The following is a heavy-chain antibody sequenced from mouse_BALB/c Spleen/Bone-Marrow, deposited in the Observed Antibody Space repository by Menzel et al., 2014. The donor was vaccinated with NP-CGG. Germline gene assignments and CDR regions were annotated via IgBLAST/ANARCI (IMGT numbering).Heavy chain of an antibody. Sequence: VQLQQSGGGLVQPGRSLKISCAASGFDFSGFWMGWVRLAPGKGLGWIGEINPDSSTMNYTPSLKDRFIISRDNAKNTLYLQMSKVRSEDTALYYCARLGYYGGFAYWGQGTLVTVSA. V-gene: IGHV4-1*02. CDR3: ARLGYYGGFAY. J-gene: IGHJ3*01. CDR1: GFDFSGFW. CDR2: INPDSSTM. D-gene: IGHD2-3*01.